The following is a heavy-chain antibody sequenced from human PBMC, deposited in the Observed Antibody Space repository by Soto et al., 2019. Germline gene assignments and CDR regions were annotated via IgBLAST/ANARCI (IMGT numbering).Heavy chain of an antibody. CDR1: GGSISSYH. V-gene: IGHV4-4*07. Sequence: SETLSLTCTVSGGSISSYHWSWIRQSAGKGLEWIGRTYTSGNTHYNPSLKSRVTVSIDTSKNQFFLTVNSVTAADSAVYYCARESGDNWDYEAYWGQGTPVTVSS. J-gene: IGHJ4*02. CDR3: ARESGDNWDYEAY. D-gene: IGHD1-7*01. CDR2: TYTSGNT.